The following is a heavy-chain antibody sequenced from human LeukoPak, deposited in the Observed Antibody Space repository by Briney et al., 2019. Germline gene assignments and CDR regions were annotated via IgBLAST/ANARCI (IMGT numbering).Heavy chain of an antibody. CDR2: IKQDGSEK. V-gene: IGHV3-7*01. Sequence: GGSLRLSCAASGFTFSYHWMTWVRQAPGKGLEWVANIKQDGSEKYYVDSVKGRFTISRDNAKNSLYLQMNSLRADDTAVYYCAKELSSGYGMEVWGQGTTVTVSS. J-gene: IGHJ6*02. D-gene: IGHD6-19*01. CDR1: GFTFSYHW. CDR3: AKELSSGYGMEV.